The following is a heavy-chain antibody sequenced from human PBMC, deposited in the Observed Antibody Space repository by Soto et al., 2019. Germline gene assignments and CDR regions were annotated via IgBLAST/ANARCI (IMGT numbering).Heavy chain of an antibody. CDR2: ISFDGSDK. V-gene: IGHV3-30*18. J-gene: IGHJ6*01. CDR1: GFTFNRYG. D-gene: IGHD4-4*01. Sequence: QMQLVESGGGVVQPGRSLRLSCVASGFTFNRYGMHWVRQAPGKGLEWVALISFDGSDKFYLDSVKGRFTLSRDNSKNTRFLQMNNLRSEDTALYYCAKDRTTGTQGLFYGLDVWGQGTTVTVSS. CDR3: AKDRTTGTQGLFYGLDV.